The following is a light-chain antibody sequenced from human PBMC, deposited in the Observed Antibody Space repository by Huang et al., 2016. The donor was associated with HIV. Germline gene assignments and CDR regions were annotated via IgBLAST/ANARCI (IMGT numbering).Light chain of an antibody. CDR2: GAS. Sequence: MVMTQSPATLFVSPGEGATLSCRASQSVSSYLAWSQLKPGQAPRLLIYGASARATDVPARFSGSGSGTEFTRTISSLQSEDFAIYYCQHYKNWPYTFGQGTKLEIK. CDR1: QSVSSY. J-gene: IGKJ2*01. CDR3: QHYKNWPYT. V-gene: IGKV3-15*01.